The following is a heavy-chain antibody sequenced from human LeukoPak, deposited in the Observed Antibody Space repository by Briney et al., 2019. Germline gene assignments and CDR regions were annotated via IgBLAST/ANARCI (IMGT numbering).Heavy chain of an antibody. V-gene: IGHV1-46*01. D-gene: IGHD6-19*01. CDR2: LNPKTGTT. J-gene: IGHJ4*02. CDR1: GFTLTSHY. CDR3: VRDQRRIEVAGYYSDY. Sequence: GASVKISCKASGFTLTSHYFFWVRLAPGQGLEWMGILNPKTGTTGYAQKFQGRVSMTRDTSTSTVYMELSSLRSEDSAIYYCVRDQRRIEVAGYYSDYWGQGTLVTVSA.